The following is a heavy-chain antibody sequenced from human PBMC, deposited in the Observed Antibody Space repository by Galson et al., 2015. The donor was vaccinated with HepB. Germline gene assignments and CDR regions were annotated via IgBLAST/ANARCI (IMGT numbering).Heavy chain of an antibody. D-gene: IGHD1-7*01. CDR3: ARDQVDWNYVWNNWFDP. V-gene: IGHV3-48*02. CDR2: ISSSSSTI. Sequence: SLRLSCAASGFTFSSYSMNWVRQAPGKGLEWVSYISSSSSTIYYADSVKGRFTISRDNAKNSLYLQMNSLRDEDTAVYYCARDQVDWNYVWNNWFDPWGQGTLVTVSS. CDR1: GFTFSSYS. J-gene: IGHJ5*02.